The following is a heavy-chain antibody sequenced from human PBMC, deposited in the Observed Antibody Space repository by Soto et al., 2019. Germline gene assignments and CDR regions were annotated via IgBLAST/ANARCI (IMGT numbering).Heavy chain of an antibody. CDR1: GYSFTSYW. Sequence: PGESLKISCKGSGYSFTSYWIGWVRQMPGKGLEWMGIIYPGDSDTRYSPSFQGQVTISADKSISTAYLQWSSLKASDTAMYYCARQSSIAAGAYGMDVWGQGTTVTVSS. J-gene: IGHJ6*02. CDR3: ARQSSIAAGAYGMDV. CDR2: IYPGDSDT. V-gene: IGHV5-51*01. D-gene: IGHD6-13*01.